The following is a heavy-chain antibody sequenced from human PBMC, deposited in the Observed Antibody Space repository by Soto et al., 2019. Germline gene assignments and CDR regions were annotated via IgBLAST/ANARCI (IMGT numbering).Heavy chain of an antibody. CDR3: AKDMQLSD. D-gene: IGHD1-1*01. CDR2: ISYNGENT. J-gene: IGHJ4*02. Sequence: EVQLLESGGGLVQPGGSLRVSCAASAFTFSFAAMTWVRQAPGKGLEWVALISYNGENTYYADSVKGRFTISRDNSKDTLFLQMNSLRVEDTAVYYCAKDMQLSDWGQGTLVTVSS. CDR1: AFTFSFAA. V-gene: IGHV3-23*01.